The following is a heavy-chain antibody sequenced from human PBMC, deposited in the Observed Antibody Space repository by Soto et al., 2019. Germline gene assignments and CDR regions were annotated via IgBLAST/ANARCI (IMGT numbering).Heavy chain of an antibody. Sequence: VQLVESGGGVVQPGRSLRLSCAASGFTFSSYAMHWVRQAPGKGLEWVAVISYDGSNKYYADSVKGRFTISRDNSKNTLYLQMNSLRAEDTAVYYCAREWGVYSSSWPKTYYFDYWGQGTLVTVSS. V-gene: IGHV3-30-3*01. CDR2: ISYDGSNK. D-gene: IGHD6-13*01. CDR1: GFTFSSYA. J-gene: IGHJ4*02. CDR3: AREWGVYSSSWPKTYYFDY.